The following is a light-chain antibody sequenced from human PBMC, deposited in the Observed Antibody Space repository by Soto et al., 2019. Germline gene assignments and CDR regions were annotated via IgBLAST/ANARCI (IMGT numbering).Light chain of an antibody. CDR2: DAS. V-gene: IGKV1-33*01. Sequence: DIQLTQSPSFLSPSIGESVTITCQASQDISNYLNWYQQKLGKAPKLLIYDASNLETGVPSRFSGSGSGTDFTFTISSLQPEDIATYYCQQYSHLITFGQGTRLEIK. CDR1: QDISNY. CDR3: QQYSHLIT. J-gene: IGKJ5*01.